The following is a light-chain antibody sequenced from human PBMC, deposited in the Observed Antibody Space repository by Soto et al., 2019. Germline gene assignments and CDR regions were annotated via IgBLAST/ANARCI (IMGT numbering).Light chain of an antibody. CDR2: GNS. CDR1: SSNIGAGYD. J-gene: IGLJ1*01. Sequence: QSVLPQPPSVCGAPGQRVTISCTGSSSNIGAGYDVHWYQQLPGTAPKLLIYGNSNRPSRVPDRFSGSKSGTSASLAITGLQAEDEADYYCQSYDSSLSGYVFGTGTKVTVL. V-gene: IGLV1-40*01. CDR3: QSYDSSLSGYV.